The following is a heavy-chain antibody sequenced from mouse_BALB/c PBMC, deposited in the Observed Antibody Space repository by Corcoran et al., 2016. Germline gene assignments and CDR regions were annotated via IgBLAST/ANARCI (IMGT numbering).Heavy chain of an antibody. CDR3: ARYADCYVYYYAMDY. CDR1: GYTFTSYV. Sequence: EVQLQQTGPELVKPGASVKMSCKASGYTFTSYVMLWVKQKPGQGLEWIGYINPYNDGTKYNEKFKGKATLTSDKSSSTAYMELSSLTSEDSAVYYCARYADCYVYYYAMDYWGQGTSVTVSS. J-gene: IGHJ4*01. D-gene: IGHD2-3*01. CDR2: INPYNDGT. V-gene: IGHV1S136*01.